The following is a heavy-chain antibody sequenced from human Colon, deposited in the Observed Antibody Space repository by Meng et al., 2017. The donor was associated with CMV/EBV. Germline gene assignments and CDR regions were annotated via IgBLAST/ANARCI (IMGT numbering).Heavy chain of an antibody. D-gene: IGHD1-26*01. CDR2: IFSAGGS. Sequence: GGSLRLSCAASGFNVSNNYLNWVRQAPGKGLEWVSVIFSAGGSYYADSVKGRFTISRDISKNMVFLEMNGLTAEDTAVYYCARGLTHLGGSTLRASDYWGQGTLVTVSS. V-gene: IGHV3-53*01. CDR3: ARGLTHLGGSTLRASDY. J-gene: IGHJ4*02. CDR1: GFNVSNNY.